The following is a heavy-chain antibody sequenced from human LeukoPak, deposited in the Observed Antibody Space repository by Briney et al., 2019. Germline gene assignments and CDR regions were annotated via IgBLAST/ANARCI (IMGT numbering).Heavy chain of an antibody. CDR1: GGSFSGYY. CDR2: INHSGST. CDR3: ARRPIYYYDSSGYYPSNFDY. Sequence: SETLSLTCAVYGGSFSGYYWSWIRQPPGKVLEWIGEINHSGSTNYNPSLKSRVTISVDTSKNQFSLKLSSVTAADTAVYYCARRPIYYYDSSGYYPSNFDYWGQGTLVTVSS. J-gene: IGHJ4*02. V-gene: IGHV4-34*01. D-gene: IGHD3-22*01.